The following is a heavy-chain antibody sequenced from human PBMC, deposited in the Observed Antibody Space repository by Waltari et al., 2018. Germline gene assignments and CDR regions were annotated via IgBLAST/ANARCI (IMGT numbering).Heavy chain of an antibody. D-gene: IGHD4-17*01. Sequence: QVQLVQSGAEVKKPGSSVKVSCKASGCTFSSYATSWVRQAPGQGLEWMGGIIPIFGTANYAQKFQGRVTITADESTSTAYMELSSLRSEDTAVYYCARDLRTTVVTPYAFDIWGQGTMVTVSS. CDR1: GCTFSSYA. V-gene: IGHV1-69*01. J-gene: IGHJ3*02. CDR2: IIPIFGTA. CDR3: ARDLRTTVVTPYAFDI.